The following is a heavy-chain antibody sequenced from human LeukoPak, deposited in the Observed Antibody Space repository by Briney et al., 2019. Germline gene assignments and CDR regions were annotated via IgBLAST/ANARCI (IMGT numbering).Heavy chain of an antibody. Sequence: GASVKVSCKASGYTFTGYYMHWVRQAPGQGLEWMGWINPNSGGTNYAQKFQGRVTMTRDTSISTAYMELSRLRSDDTAVYYCARDLYDILTYYFDYWGQGTLVTVSS. CDR3: ARDLYDILTYYFDY. D-gene: IGHD3-9*01. CDR1: GYTFTGYY. V-gene: IGHV1-2*02. CDR2: INPNSGGT. J-gene: IGHJ4*02.